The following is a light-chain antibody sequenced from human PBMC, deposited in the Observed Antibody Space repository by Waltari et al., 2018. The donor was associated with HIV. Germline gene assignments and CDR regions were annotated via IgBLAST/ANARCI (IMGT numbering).Light chain of an antibody. CDR2: WAS. V-gene: IGKV4-1*01. Sequence: DIVMTQSPDSLAVSLGERATINCKSSQSVLFSSNTKNYLAWYQQKPGQPPKLLIYWASTRESGVPDRFSGSGSGTDFTLTISSLQAEDVAVYYCQQYYTTPWRFGPGTKVDIK. CDR1: QSVLFSSNTKNY. CDR3: QQYYTTPWR. J-gene: IGKJ3*01.